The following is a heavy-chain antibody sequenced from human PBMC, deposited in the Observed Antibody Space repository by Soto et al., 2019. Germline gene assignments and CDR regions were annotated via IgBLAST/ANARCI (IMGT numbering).Heavy chain of an antibody. CDR2: IDPSDSQT. V-gene: IGHV5-10-1*01. CDR3: ARQIYDSDTGPNFQYHFDS. CDR1: GYSFAGYW. Sequence: PGESLKISCNGSGYSFAGYWITWVRQKPGKGLEWMGRIDPSDSQTYYSPSFRGHVTISVTKSITTVFLQWRSLRASDTAMYYCARQIYDSDTGPNFQYHFDSWGQGTQVTVSS. J-gene: IGHJ4*02. D-gene: IGHD3-22*01.